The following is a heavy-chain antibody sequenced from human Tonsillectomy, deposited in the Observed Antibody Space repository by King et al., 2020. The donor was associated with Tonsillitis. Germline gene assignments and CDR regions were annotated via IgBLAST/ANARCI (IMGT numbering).Heavy chain of an antibody. Sequence: VQLVQSGAEVKKPGASVKVSCKASGYTFTNYDISWVRQAPGQGLEWMGWISTYNGNINYAQKFQGRVTLTTDTSTSTAYMEVRSLRSDDTAVYYCARKGDGDYWASFDYWAQGTLVTVSS. D-gene: IGHD4-17*01. V-gene: IGHV1-18*01. CDR1: GYTFTNYD. CDR3: ARKGDGDYWASFDY. J-gene: IGHJ4*02. CDR2: ISTYNGNI.